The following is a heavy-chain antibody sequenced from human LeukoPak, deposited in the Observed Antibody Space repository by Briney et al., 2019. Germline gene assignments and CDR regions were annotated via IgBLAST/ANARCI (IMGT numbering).Heavy chain of an antibody. CDR3: ARGYSSSWYAPVGY. Sequence: SETLSLTCTVSGGSISSGSYYWSWIRQHPGKGLEWIGYIYYSGSTYYNPSLKSRVTISVDTSKNQLSLKLSSVTAADTAVYYCARGYSSSWYAPVGYWGQGTLVTVSS. J-gene: IGHJ4*02. V-gene: IGHV4-31*03. CDR2: IYYSGST. D-gene: IGHD6-13*01. CDR1: GGSISSGSYY.